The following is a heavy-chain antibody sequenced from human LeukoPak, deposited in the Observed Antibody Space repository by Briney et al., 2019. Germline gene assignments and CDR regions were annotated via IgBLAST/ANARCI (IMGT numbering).Heavy chain of an antibody. D-gene: IGHD4-17*01. V-gene: IGHV3-64*01. CDR3: ARRGSNYGDSMDY. CDR1: GFTFSSYD. Sequence: PGGSLRLSCAASGFTFSSYDMHWVRQAPGKGLEYVSAISSKGGSTYYANSVKGRFTISRDNSKSTLYLQMGSLRGEDMAVYYCARRGSNYGDSMDYWGQGTLVTVSS. CDR2: ISSKGGST. J-gene: IGHJ4*02.